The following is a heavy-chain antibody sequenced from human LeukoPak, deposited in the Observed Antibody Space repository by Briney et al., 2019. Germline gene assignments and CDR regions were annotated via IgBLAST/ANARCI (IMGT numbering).Heavy chain of an antibody. CDR3: ASGDYTPYYFDY. D-gene: IGHD3-10*01. CDR2: ISWNSGSI. J-gene: IGHJ4*02. V-gene: IGHV3-9*01. CDR1: GFTFDDYA. Sequence: GRSLRLSCAASGFTFDDYAMHWVRQAPGKGLEWVSGISWNSGSIGYADSVKGRFTISRDNAKNSLYLQMNSLRAEDTAVYYCASGDYTPYYFDYWGQGTLVTVSS.